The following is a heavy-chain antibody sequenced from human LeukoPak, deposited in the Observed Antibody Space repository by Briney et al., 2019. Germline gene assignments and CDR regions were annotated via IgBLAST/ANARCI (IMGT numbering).Heavy chain of an antibody. V-gene: IGHV1-2*02. CDR1: GGTFSSYA. J-gene: IGHJ5*02. D-gene: IGHD2/OR15-2a*01. Sequence: ASVKVSCKASGGTFSSYAISWVRQAPGQGLEGMGWINPNSGGTNYAQKFQGRVTMTRDTSISTAYMELSRLRSDDTAVYYCARGFNSVRRGSDPPTWGQGTLVTVSS. CDR3: ARGFNSVRRGSDPPT. CDR2: INPNSGGT.